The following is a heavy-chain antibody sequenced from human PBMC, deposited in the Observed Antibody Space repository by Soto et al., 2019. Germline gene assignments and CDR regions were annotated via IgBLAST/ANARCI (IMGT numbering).Heavy chain of an antibody. J-gene: IGHJ3*02. CDR3: AGDSSGKFFVAFDI. D-gene: IGHD3-3*01. Sequence: GGSLRLSCAASGFTVSSNYMSWVRQAPGKGLEWVSVIYSGGSTYYADSVKGRFTISRDNSKNTLYLQMNSLRAEDTVWYYGAGDSSGKFFVAFDIWGQGTMVTVSS. CDR1: GFTVSSNY. CDR2: IYSGGST. V-gene: IGHV3-66*01.